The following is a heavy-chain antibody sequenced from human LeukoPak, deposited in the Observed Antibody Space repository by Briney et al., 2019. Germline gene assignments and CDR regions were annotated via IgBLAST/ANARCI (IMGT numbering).Heavy chain of an antibody. CDR2: IHYDGGNK. CDR1: GFTFRSYG. Sequence: PGGSLRLSCAASGFTFRSYGMHWGRQAPGKGLEWVAFIHYDGGNKYYADSVKGRFTISRDNSKNTLYLQMDSLRAEDTDVYYCAKDIDFGRFDYWGQGTLVTVSS. J-gene: IGHJ4*02. V-gene: IGHV3-30*02. CDR3: AKDIDFGRFDY. D-gene: IGHD3-16*01.